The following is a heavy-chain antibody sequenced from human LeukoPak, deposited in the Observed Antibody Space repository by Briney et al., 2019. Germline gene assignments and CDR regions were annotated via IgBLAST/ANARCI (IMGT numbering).Heavy chain of an antibody. CDR1: GGTFSSYA. J-gene: IGHJ5*02. Sequence: ASVKVSCKASGGTFSSYAISWVRQAPGQGLEWMGGIIPISGTANYAQKFQGRVTMTRDMSTSTDYMELSSLRSEDTAIYYCARDNSVGDNAWWFDPWGQGTLVTVSS. V-gene: IGHV1-69*05. CDR3: ARDNSVGDNAWWFDP. D-gene: IGHD1-26*01. CDR2: IIPISGTA.